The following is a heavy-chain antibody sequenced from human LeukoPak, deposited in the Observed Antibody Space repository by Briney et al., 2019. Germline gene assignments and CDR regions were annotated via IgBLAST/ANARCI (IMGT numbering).Heavy chain of an antibody. CDR1: GGSISSGDYY. CDR2: IYYSGST. CDR3: ARRYSRYLYYGMDV. V-gene: IGHV4-30-4*01. J-gene: IGHJ6*02. Sequence: SQTLSLTCTVSGGSISSGDYYWSWIRQPPGKGLEWIGYIYYSGSTYYNPSLKSRVTISVDTSKNQFSLKLSSVTAADTAVYYCARRYSRYLYYGMDVWGQGTTVTVSS. D-gene: IGHD3-9*01.